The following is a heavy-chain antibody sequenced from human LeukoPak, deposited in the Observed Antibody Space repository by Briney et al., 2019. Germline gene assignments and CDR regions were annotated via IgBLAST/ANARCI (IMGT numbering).Heavy chain of an antibody. J-gene: IGHJ4*02. CDR2: IKQDGSEK. Sequence: PGGSLRLSCAASGFTFSSYWMSWVRQAPGKGLEWVANIKQDGSEKYYVDSVKGRFTISRDNAKNSLYLQMNSLRAEDTAVYYCARDGLHYYDSSGYRYWGQGTLVTVSS. D-gene: IGHD3-22*01. CDR3: ARDGLHYYDSSGYRY. V-gene: IGHV3-7*01. CDR1: GFTFSSYW.